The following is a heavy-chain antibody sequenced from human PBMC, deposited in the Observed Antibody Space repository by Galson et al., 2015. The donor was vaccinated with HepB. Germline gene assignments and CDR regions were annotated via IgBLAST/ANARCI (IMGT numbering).Heavy chain of an antibody. CDR3: ARESGVYSSSWSGWFDP. J-gene: IGHJ5*02. CDR1: GYSFTSYW. Sequence: QSGAEVKKPGESLRISCKGSGYSFTSYWISWVRQMPGRGLEWMGRIDPSDSYTNYSPSFQGHVTISADKSISTAYLQWSSLKASDTAMYYCARESGVYSSSWSGWFDPWGQGTLVTVSS. CDR2: IDPSDSYT. V-gene: IGHV5-10-1*01. D-gene: IGHD6-13*01.